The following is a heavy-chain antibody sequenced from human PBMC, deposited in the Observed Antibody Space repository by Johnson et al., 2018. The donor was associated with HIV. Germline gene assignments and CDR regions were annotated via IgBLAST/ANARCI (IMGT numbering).Heavy chain of an antibody. Sequence: VQLLESGGGVVQPGGSLRLSCAASGFTFSSYGMHWVRQAPGKGLERVSSISGGSTGYADSMKGRFTISRDNAKNSLLVQMNTLRAEDRAVYYCARGLPSGGRGAFDIWGQGTMVTVSS. CDR2: ISGGST. CDR1: GFTFSSYG. V-gene: IGHV3-21*01. CDR3: ARGLPSGGRGAFDI. D-gene: IGHD3-16*01. J-gene: IGHJ3*02.